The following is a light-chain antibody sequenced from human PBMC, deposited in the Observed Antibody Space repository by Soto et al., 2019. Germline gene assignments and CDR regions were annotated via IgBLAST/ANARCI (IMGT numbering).Light chain of an antibody. CDR3: LQDYNYPWT. CDR2: AAS. Sequence: IQMTQSPSSLSASVGDRVTITCRASQGIKYDLGWYQQKPGRAPKLLIYAASTLQSGVPSRFSGSGSGTDFTLTISSLQPEDFATYYCLQDYNYPWTFGQGTKVEIK. V-gene: IGKV1-6*01. J-gene: IGKJ1*01. CDR1: QGIKYD.